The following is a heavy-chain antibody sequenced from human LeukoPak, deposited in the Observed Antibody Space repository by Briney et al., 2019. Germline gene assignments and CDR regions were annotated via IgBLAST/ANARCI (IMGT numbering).Heavy chain of an antibody. CDR2: IYYRGST. CDR3: ARDGLGGSNLEAFDI. D-gene: IGHD1-26*01. CDR1: GDSISTYY. J-gene: IGHJ3*02. V-gene: IGHV4-59*13. Sequence: SETLSLTCTVSGDSISTYYWNWLRQPPGKGLEWMGYIYYRGSTDYNPSLKSRVTISVDTSKNQFSLKLSAVAASDRAVYYSARDGLGGSNLEAFDIWGQGTMVTVSS.